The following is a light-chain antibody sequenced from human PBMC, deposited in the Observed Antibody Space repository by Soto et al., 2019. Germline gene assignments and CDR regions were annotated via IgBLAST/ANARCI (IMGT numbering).Light chain of an antibody. CDR1: SSNVGSYT. J-gene: IGLJ3*02. CDR3: AAWDDSLIGPG. V-gene: IGLV1-44*01. CDR2: DNN. Sequence: QPVLTQPPSASGAPGQTVTISCSGTSSNVGSYTVNWYQHLPGTAPKLLIHDNNQRPSGVPDRFSGSKSGTSASLAITGLQSEDEADYYCAAWDDSLIGPGFGGGTKLTVL.